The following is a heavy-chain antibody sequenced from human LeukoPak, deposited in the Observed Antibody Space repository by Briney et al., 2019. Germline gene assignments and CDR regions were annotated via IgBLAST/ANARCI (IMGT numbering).Heavy chain of an antibody. J-gene: IGHJ4*02. Sequence: SETLSLTCTVSGGSISSYYWSSIRQPPGKGLEWIGYIYYSGSTNYNPSLKSRVTISVDTSKNQFSLKLSSVTAADTAVYYCARSTLIAARQRYYLDYWGQGTLVTVSS. CDR3: ARSTLIAARQRYYLDY. V-gene: IGHV4-59*08. CDR2: IYYSGST. CDR1: GGSISSYY. D-gene: IGHD6-6*01.